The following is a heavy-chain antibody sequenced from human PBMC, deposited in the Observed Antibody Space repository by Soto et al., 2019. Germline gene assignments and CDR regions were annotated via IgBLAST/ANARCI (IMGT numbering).Heavy chain of an antibody. J-gene: IGHJ6*02. D-gene: IGHD6-6*01. CDR3: ARGGRSSSSYYYYGMDV. CDR2: IIPIFGTA. Sequence: ASVKVSCKASGGTFSSYAISWVRQAPGQGLEWMGGIIPIFGTANYAQKFQGRVTITADESTSTAYMELSSLRSEDTAVYYCARGGRSSSSYYYYGMDVWGQGTTVTVSS. V-gene: IGHV1-69*13. CDR1: GGTFSSYA.